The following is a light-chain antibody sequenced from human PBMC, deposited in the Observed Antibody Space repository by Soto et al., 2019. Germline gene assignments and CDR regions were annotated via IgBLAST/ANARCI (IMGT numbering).Light chain of an antibody. CDR2: DAS. CDR1: QSINTN. V-gene: IGKV3-11*01. J-gene: IGKJ5*01. CDR3: QQRSAWPIT. Sequence: EVVLTQSPATLSLSPGEGATLSCRASQSINTNLAWYQQNPGQAPRLLIYDASNRDTGIPARFSGSGSGTDFTLTISSLEPEDFAVYYCQQRSAWPITFGQGTRLEIK.